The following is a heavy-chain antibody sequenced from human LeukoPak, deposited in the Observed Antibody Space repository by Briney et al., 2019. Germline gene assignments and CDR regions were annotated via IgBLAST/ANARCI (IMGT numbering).Heavy chain of an antibody. D-gene: IGHD3-10*01. CDR2: ISRRYDYT. CDR1: GFAFSSYA. CDR3: ANDYRSGSFHDF. Sequence: GGSRRLSCAASGFAFSSYAMSWVRQPPGKGLEGVSVISRRYDYTYYADSVKGLFTFSRDNSKNTLYLQMNTLRAEDTAVYYCANDYRSGSFHDFWGQGTLVTVSS. V-gene: IGHV3-23*01. J-gene: IGHJ4*02.